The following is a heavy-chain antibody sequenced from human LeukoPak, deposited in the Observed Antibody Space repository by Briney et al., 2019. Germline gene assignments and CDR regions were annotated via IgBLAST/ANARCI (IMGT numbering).Heavy chain of an antibody. CDR2: ISYDGSNE. J-gene: IGHJ4*02. Sequence: GGSLRLSCAASGFTFTSYGMHWVRQAPGKGLEWVALISYDGSNEYYADSVKGRFTISRDNSKNTLSLQMNTLRPEDTAVYYCARPIDNGSGSYYFDYWGQGTLVTVSS. V-gene: IGHV3-30*03. CDR3: ARPIDNGSGSYYFDY. D-gene: IGHD3-10*01. CDR1: GFTFTSYG.